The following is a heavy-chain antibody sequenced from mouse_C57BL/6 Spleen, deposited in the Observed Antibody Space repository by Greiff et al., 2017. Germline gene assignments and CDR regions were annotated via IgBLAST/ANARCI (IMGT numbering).Heavy chain of an antibody. CDR1: GYSITSGYY. D-gene: IGHD2-3*01. Sequence: EVHLVESGPGLVKPSQSLSLTCSVTGYSITSGYYWNWIRQFPGNKLEWMGYISYDGSNNYNPSLKNRISITRDTSKNQFFLKLNSVTTEDTATYYCARRGYEGYFDYWGQGTTLTVSS. V-gene: IGHV3-6*01. CDR2: ISYDGSN. J-gene: IGHJ2*01. CDR3: ARRGYEGYFDY.